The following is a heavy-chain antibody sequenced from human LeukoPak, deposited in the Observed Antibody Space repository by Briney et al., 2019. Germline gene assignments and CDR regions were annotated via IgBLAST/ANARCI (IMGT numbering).Heavy chain of an antibody. CDR2: ITGGGSDT. V-gene: IGHV3-23*01. Sequence: GGSLRLSCVASGFALNNFAINWVRQAPGKGLEWISGITGGGSDTFIADVVEGRFTISRDNSKNTLYLQMNSLRAEDTAVYYCAKEESGYHYPDYWGQGTLVTVSS. J-gene: IGHJ4*02. D-gene: IGHD3-3*01. CDR1: GFALNNFA. CDR3: AKEESGYHYPDY.